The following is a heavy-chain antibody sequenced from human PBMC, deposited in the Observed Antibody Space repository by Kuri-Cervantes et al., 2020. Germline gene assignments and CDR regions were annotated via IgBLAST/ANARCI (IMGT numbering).Heavy chain of an antibody. CDR3: AREVSDFDDPRGDY. D-gene: IGHD4-17*01. Sequence: ASVKVSCKASGYTFTGYHMHWVRQAPGQGLEWMGWINPNSGGTNYAQKFQGRVTMARDTSINTAYMELRRLRSDDTAVYYCAREVSDFDDPRGDYWGQGTLVTVSS. J-gene: IGHJ4*02. CDR1: GYTFTGYH. V-gene: IGHV1-2*02. CDR2: INPNSGGT.